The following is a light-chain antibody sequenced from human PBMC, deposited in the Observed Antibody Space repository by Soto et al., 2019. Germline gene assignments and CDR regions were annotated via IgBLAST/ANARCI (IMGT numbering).Light chain of an antibody. CDR2: DGT. CDR3: CSYVTTSTHV. CDR1: SSDVDDYRY. J-gene: IGLJ1*01. V-gene: IGLV2-11*01. Sequence: QSVLAQPRSVSGSPGQLLTISCTGTSSDVDDYRYVSWYQQYPGKAPKLVIYDGTKRPSGVPDRFSGSNSGNTASLTISGLQAEDEADYYCCSYVTTSTHVFGTGTKVTVL.